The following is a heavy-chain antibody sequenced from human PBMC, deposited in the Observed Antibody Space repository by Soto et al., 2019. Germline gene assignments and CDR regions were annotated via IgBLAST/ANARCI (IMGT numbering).Heavy chain of an antibody. Sequence: PGGSLRLSCTDSGFSFNTYVMDWVRQAPGKGLEWVARILYDGSKEYYADPVKGRFTISRDNSKNTLYLQMDRLRVEDTAVYFCAKGLALMADHWGQGTRITVSS. J-gene: IGHJ4*02. CDR3: AKGLALMADH. D-gene: IGHD2-21*01. V-gene: IGHV3-30*18. CDR1: GFSFNTYV. CDR2: ILYDGSKE.